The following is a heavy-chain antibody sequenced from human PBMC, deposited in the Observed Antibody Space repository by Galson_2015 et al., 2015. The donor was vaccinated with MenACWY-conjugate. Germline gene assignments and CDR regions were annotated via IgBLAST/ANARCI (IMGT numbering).Heavy chain of an antibody. Sequence: ETLSRTCTVSGGSISSSSYYWDWIRQPPGRGLEWIGTIYYSGSTYYNSSLKSRVTISVDTSQSQFSLNLSSVTAADTAMYYCARHDRTAPARSGASDIWGRGTMVTVSS. CDR1: GGSISSSSYY. CDR3: ARHDRTAPARSGASDI. J-gene: IGHJ3*02. V-gene: IGHV4-39*01. CDR2: IYYSGST. D-gene: IGHD2-2*01.